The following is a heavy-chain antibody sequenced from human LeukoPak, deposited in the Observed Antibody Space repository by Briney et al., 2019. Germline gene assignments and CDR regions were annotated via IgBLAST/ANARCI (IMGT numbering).Heavy chain of an antibody. Sequence: QSGGSLRLSCAASGFTFSSYAMHWVRQAPDKGLEWVAVISHDGSNKYYADSVKGRFSISRDNSKNTLYLQMNGLRAEETAMYYCATPYTSGWSLYFDNWGQGTLVTVSS. J-gene: IGHJ4*02. V-gene: IGHV3-30-3*01. CDR2: ISHDGSNK. D-gene: IGHD6-19*01. CDR1: GFTFSSYA. CDR3: ATPYTSGWSLYFDN.